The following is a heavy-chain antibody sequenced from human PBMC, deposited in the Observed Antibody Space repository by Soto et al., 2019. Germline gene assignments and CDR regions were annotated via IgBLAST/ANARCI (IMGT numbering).Heavy chain of an antibody. CDR2: IRSKAYGGTT. J-gene: IGHJ4*02. D-gene: IGHD3-22*01. CDR3: TRGRTMTLDY. Sequence: GGSLRLSCTASGFTFGDYAMSWVRQAPGKGLEWVGFIRSKAYGGTTEYAASVKGRFTISRDDSKSIAYLQMNSLKTEDTAVYYCTRGRTMTLDYWGQGTLVTVSS. CDR1: GFTFGDYA. V-gene: IGHV3-49*04.